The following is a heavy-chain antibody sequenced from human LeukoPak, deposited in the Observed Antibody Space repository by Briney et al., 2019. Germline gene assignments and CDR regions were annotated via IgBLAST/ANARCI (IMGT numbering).Heavy chain of an antibody. Sequence: PGGSLRLSCAGSGFTFSSYGMSWVRQAPGKGLEWVSAISGSGGSAYHADSVKGRFTISRDNSKNTLYLQMNSLRAEDTAVYYCAKGVQQDFDYWGQGTLVTVSS. D-gene: IGHD1-1*01. CDR1: GFTFSSYG. CDR2: ISGSGGSA. V-gene: IGHV3-23*01. CDR3: AKGVQQDFDY. J-gene: IGHJ4*02.